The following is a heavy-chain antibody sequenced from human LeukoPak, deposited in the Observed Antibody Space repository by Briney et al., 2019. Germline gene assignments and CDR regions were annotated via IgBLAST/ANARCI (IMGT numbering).Heavy chain of an antibody. J-gene: IGHJ3*02. CDR2: IYSGGST. D-gene: IGHD6-13*01. V-gene: IGHV3-66*01. CDR1: GFTVSSNY. Sequence: TGGSLRLSCAASGFTVSSNYMSWVRQAPGKGLEWVSVIYSGGSTYYADSVKGRFTISRDNSKNTLYLQMNSLRAEDTAVYYCARDASSWYIDIWGQGTMVTVSS. CDR3: ARDASSWYIDI.